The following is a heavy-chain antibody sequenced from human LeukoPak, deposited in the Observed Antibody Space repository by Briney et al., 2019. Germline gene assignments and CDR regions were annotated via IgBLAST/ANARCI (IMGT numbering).Heavy chain of an antibody. V-gene: IGHV3-21*01. Sequence: PGGSLRLSCAASGFTFSSYSMNWVRQAPGKGLEWVSSISSSSSYIYYADSVKGRFTISRDNAKNSLYLQMNSPRAEDTAVYYCARGERGLYCSSTSCYPVLGGQGTLVTVSS. D-gene: IGHD2-2*01. CDR1: GFTFSSYS. CDR2: ISSSSSYI. CDR3: ARGERGLYCSSTSCYPVL. J-gene: IGHJ4*02.